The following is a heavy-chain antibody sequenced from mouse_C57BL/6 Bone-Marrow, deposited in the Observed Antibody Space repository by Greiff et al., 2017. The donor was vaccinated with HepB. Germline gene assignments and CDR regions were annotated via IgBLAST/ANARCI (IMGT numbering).Heavy chain of an antibody. CDR2: INYDGSST. CDR3: ARGIGVWYFDY. CDR1: GFTFSDYY. J-gene: IGHJ2*01. V-gene: IGHV5-16*01. Sequence: EVKLMESEGGLVQPGSSMKLSCTASGFTFSDYYMAWVRQVPAKGLEWVANINYDGSSTYYLDPLKSRFIISRDNAKNILYLQMSSLKSEDTATYYCARGIGVWYFDYWGQGTTLTVSS.